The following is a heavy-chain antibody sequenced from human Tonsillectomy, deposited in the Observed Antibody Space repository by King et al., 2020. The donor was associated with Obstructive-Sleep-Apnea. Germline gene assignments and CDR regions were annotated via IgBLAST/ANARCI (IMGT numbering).Heavy chain of an antibody. CDR2: ISWNSGSI. CDR1: GFTFDDYA. CDR3: ARMGHSSSWYYFDY. D-gene: IGHD6-13*01. J-gene: IGHJ4*02. V-gene: IGHV3-9*01. Sequence: VQLVESGGGLGQPGWSLRLTCAASGFTFDDYAMFWVRQAPGKGLEWVSGISWNSGSIGYADSVKGRFTISRDNTKNSLYLQMNSLRAEDTALYYCARMGHSSSWYYFDYWGQGTLVTVSS.